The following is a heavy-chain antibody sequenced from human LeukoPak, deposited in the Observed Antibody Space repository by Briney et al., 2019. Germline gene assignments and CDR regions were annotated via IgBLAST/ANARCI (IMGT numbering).Heavy chain of an antibody. CDR2: IWYDGSNK. Sequence: GTSLRLSCAASGFTFSSYGMYWVHQAPGKGLEWVAVIWYDGSNKYYADSVKGRFTISRDNSKNMLYLQMNSLRAEDTAMYYCARGEYDDAFDICGQRTMVTVSS. CDR1: GFTFSSYG. CDR3: ARGEYDDAFDI. D-gene: IGHD3-10*01. V-gene: IGHV3-33*01. J-gene: IGHJ3*02.